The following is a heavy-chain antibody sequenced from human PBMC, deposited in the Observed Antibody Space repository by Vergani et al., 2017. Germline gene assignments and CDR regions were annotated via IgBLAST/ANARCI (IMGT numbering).Heavy chain of an antibody. CDR3: ARSSGYYDSSGYYYDAFDI. V-gene: IGHV4-59*01. D-gene: IGHD3-22*01. CDR2: IYYSGST. Sequence: QVQLQESGPGLVKPSETLSLTCTVSGGSISSYYWSWIRQHPGKGLGWIVYIYYSGSTNYNPSLKSRVTISVDTSNNQFSLKLSSVTAADTAVYYCARSSGYYDSSGYYYDAFDIWGQGTMVTVSS. CDR1: GGSISSYY. J-gene: IGHJ3*02.